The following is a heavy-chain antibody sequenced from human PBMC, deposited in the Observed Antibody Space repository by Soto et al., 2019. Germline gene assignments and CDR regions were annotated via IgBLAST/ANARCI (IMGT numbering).Heavy chain of an antibody. V-gene: IGHV1-2*04. CDR2: INPNSGGT. Sequence: ASVKGPCKASGYTFTGYHIHWVRQAPGQGLEWMGWINPNSGGTNYAQKFQGWVTMTRDTSISTAYMELSRLRSDHTAVYYCARDRAFDIWGQGTMVTVSS. CDR3: ARDRAFDI. CDR1: GYTFTGYH. J-gene: IGHJ3*02.